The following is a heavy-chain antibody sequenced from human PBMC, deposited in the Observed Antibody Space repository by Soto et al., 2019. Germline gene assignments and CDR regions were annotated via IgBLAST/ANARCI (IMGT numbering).Heavy chain of an antibody. Sequence: GGSLRLSCAASGFTLSSYAMSWVRQAPGKGLEWVSAISGSGGSTYYADSVKGRFTISRDNSKSTLYLQMNSLRAEDTAIYYCAKRGHYDSSGYYAPIDYWGQGTLVTVSS. V-gene: IGHV3-23*01. CDR3: AKRGHYDSSGYYAPIDY. J-gene: IGHJ4*02. D-gene: IGHD3-22*01. CDR2: ISGSGGST. CDR1: GFTLSSYA.